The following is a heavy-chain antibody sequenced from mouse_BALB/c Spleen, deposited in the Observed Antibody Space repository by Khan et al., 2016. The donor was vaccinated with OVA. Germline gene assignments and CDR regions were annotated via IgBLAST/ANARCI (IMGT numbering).Heavy chain of an antibody. CDR2: IRLKSDDYVT. J-gene: IGHJ2*01. Sequence: EVKLVESGGGLVQPGGSMKLSCVVSGFTFSNYWMNWVRQSPAKGLEWVAEIRLKSDDYVTHYAESVQGRFTISRDDSKSSVYLQMNDIRAEDTGIYYCWILLWGQGTTLTVSA. CDR3: WILL. V-gene: IGHV6-6*02. CDR1: GFTFSNYW.